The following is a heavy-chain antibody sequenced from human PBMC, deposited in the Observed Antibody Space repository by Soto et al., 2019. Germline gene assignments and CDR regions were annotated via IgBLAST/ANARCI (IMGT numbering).Heavy chain of an antibody. V-gene: IGHV4-34*01. Sequence: QVQLQQWGAGLLKPSETLSLTCAVYGGSFNDYFWTWIRQPPGKGLEWIGEINHTGSRTIYNPSLEGRVTISVDTSKNQFSLKRSSVTAADTAVYYCAGGYGYVWGRDDSWGQGTLVTVSS. D-gene: IGHD3-16*01. J-gene: IGHJ4*02. CDR3: AGGYGYVWGRDDS. CDR1: GGSFNDYF. CDR2: INHTGSRT.